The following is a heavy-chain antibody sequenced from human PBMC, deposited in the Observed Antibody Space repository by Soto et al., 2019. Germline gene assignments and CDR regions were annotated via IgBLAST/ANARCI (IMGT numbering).Heavy chain of an antibody. V-gene: IGHV3-9*01. D-gene: IGHD6-13*01. CDR3: AKDQSSIAVAGDNWFDP. J-gene: IGHJ5*02. Sequence: GGSLRLSCAASGFTFDDYAMHWVRQAPGKGLEWVSGISCSSGSIDYADSVKGRFTISRDNSKNTLYLQMNSLRAEDTAVYYCAKDQSSIAVAGDNWFDPWGQGTLVTVSS. CDR2: ISCSSGSI. CDR1: GFTFDDYA.